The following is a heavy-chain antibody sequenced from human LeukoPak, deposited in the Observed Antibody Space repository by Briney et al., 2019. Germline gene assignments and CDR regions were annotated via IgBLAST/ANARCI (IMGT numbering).Heavy chain of an antibody. V-gene: IGHV4-59*08. Sequence: PSETLSLTCTVSGGSISSYYWSWIRQPPGKGLEWIGYIYYSGSTNYNPSLKSRVTISVDTSKNQFSLKLSSVTAADTAVYYCARGGCSGGSCYFDYWGQGTLVTVSS. CDR1: GGSISSYY. CDR2: IYYSGST. D-gene: IGHD2-15*01. CDR3: ARGGCSGGSCYFDY. J-gene: IGHJ4*02.